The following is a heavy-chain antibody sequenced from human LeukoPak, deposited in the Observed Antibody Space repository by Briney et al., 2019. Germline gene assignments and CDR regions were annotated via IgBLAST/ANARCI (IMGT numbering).Heavy chain of an antibody. CDR1: GFTFSTYV. CDR2: ISSNGDNT. V-gene: IGHV3-64D*06. J-gene: IGHJ4*02. Sequence: GGSLRLSCSVSGFTFSTYVLHWVRQAPGKGLEYVSAISSNGDNTYYADSVKGRFTISRDNSKNTLYLQMSSLRADDTAVYYCVRGTGYWGQGTLVTVSS. CDR3: VRGTGY.